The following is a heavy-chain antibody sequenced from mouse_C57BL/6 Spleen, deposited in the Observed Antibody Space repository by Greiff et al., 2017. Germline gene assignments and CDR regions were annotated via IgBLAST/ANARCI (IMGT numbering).Heavy chain of an antibody. CDR2: ISSGSSTI. J-gene: IGHJ4*01. V-gene: IGHV5-17*01. D-gene: IGHD2-3*01. CDR3: ARDGYYVGDY. Sequence: EVQLVESGGGLVKPGGSLKLSCAASGFTFSDYGMHWVRQAPEKGLEWVAYISSGSSTIYYADTVKGRFTISRDNAKNTLFLQMTSLRSEDTAMYYCARDGYYVGDYWAQGTSVTVSS. CDR1: GFTFSDYG.